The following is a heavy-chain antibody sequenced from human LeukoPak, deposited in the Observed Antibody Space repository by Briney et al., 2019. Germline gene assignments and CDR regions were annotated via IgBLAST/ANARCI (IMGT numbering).Heavy chain of an antibody. Sequence: SETLSLTCTVSGGSISSYYWSWIRQPAGKGLEWIGRIYTSGSTDHNPSLKSRVTMSIDTSKNQFSLKLSSVTAADTAVYYCARAPFEWELRVFDYWGQGTLVTVSS. V-gene: IGHV4-4*07. CDR1: GGSISSYY. D-gene: IGHD1-26*01. CDR2: IYTSGST. CDR3: ARAPFEWELRVFDY. J-gene: IGHJ4*02.